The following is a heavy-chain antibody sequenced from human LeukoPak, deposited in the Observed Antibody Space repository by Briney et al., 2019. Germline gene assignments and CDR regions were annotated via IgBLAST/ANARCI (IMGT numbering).Heavy chain of an antibody. CDR3: ARDRAGSYYYWGGRRGYYFDY. V-gene: IGHV3-23*01. J-gene: IGHJ4*02. Sequence: GGSLRLSCAASGFTFSSYAMSWVRQAPGKGLEWVSAISGSGGSTYYADSVKGRFTISRDNSKNTLYLQMNSLRAEDTAVYYCARDRAGSYYYWGGRRGYYFDYWGQGTLVTVSS. D-gene: IGHD1-26*01. CDR1: GFTFSSYA. CDR2: ISGSGGST.